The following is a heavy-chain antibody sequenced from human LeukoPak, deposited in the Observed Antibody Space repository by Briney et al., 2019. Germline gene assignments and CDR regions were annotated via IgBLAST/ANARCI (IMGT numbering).Heavy chain of an antibody. CDR3: ANQSGKLRSEGY. V-gene: IGHV3-21*01. CDR2: ISSSSSYI. CDR1: GFTFSSYS. D-gene: IGHD3-3*01. Sequence: GGSLRLSCAASGFTFSSYSMNWVRQAPGKGLEWVSSISSSSSYIYYADSVKGRFTISRDNAKNSLYLQMNSLRAEDTAVYYCANQSGKLRSEGYWGQGTLVTVSS. J-gene: IGHJ4*02.